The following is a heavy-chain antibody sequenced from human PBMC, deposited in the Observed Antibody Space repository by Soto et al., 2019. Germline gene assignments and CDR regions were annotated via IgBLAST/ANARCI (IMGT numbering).Heavy chain of an antibody. CDR1: GYSFTNYW. J-gene: IGHJ6*02. Sequence: GASLKISCEGSGYSFTNYWIGWVRQMPGEGLEWVGIIYPGDCDTRYSPSFQGQVTISADKSISTAYLQGSSLKASDTAMYYCARRAHLVLAHYYHYGKDGWGQGTTVTGSS. V-gene: IGHV5-51*01. CDR2: IYPGDCDT. CDR3: ARRAHLVLAHYYHYGKDG. D-gene: IGHD6-13*01.